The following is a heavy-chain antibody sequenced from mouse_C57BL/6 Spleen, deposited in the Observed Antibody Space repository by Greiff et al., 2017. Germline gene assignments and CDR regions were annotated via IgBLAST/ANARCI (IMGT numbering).Heavy chain of an antibody. Sequence: VQLQESGAELVKPGASVKISCKASGYAFSSYWMNWVKQRPGKGLEWIGQIYPGDGDTNYNGKFKGKATLTADTSSSTAYMQLSSLTSEDSAVYFWAREREGAWLAYWGQGTLVTVSA. CDR1: GYAFSSYW. CDR3: AREREGAWLAY. J-gene: IGHJ3*01. CDR2: IYPGDGDT. V-gene: IGHV1-80*01.